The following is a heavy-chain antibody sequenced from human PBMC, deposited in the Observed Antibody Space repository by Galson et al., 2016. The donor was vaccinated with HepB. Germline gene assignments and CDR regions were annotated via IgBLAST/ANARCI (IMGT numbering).Heavy chain of an antibody. J-gene: IGHJ6*03. Sequence: CAISGDSVSSNTAGWNWIRQSPSRGLEWLGKTYYWSKWYYDYSVSLKGRIAISPDTSKNQFSLHLNSVTPEDTAVYYCAREPPVVSPTYYCYMDVWGEGTTVTVSS. V-gene: IGHV6-1*01. CDR2: TYYWSKWYY. D-gene: IGHD2-2*01. CDR3: AREPPVVSPTYYCYMDV. CDR1: GDSVSSNTAG.